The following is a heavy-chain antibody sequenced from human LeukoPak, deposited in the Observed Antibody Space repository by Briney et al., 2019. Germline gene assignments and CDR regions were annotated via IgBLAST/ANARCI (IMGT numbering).Heavy chain of an antibody. D-gene: IGHD3-22*01. V-gene: IGHV1-46*01. CDR1: VNTFTSYY. CDR3: ARERNSGHYADDDALDI. Sequence: ASVKVSCKASVNTFTSYYVHWVRQAPGQGLEWMAIINPTGGSTNYAQKFQGRVTVTRDMSTSTVYMELGSLTSEDTAVYYCARERNSGHYADDDALDIWGQGTMVTVSS. J-gene: IGHJ3*02. CDR2: INPTGGST.